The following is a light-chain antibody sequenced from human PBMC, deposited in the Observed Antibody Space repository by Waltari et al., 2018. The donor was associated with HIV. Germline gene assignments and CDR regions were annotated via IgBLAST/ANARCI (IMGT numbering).Light chain of an antibody. CDR1: SSDVGGYDS. CDR2: EVI. CDR3: CSYAGTYTYVL. Sequence: QSALTQPRSVSGSPGQSVTISCTRTSSDVGGYDSVSWYLQHPGKVPKLIIYEVIQRPSGVPDRFSGSKSGNTASLTISGLQTEDEADYFCCSYAGTYTYVLFGGGTKLTVL. J-gene: IGLJ3*02. V-gene: IGLV2-11*01.